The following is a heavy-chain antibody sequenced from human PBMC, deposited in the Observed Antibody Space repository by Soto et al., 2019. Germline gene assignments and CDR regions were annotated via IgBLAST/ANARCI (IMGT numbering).Heavy chain of an antibody. D-gene: IGHD1-26*01. CDR2: IDPSDSYT. CDR3: ARHSGSYPYYYGMDV. V-gene: IGHV5-10-1*01. J-gene: IGHJ6*02. CDR1: GYSFTSYW. Sequence: AGESLKISCKGSGYSFTSYWISWVRQMPGKGLEWMGRIDPSDSYTNYSPSFQGHVTLSADKSISTAYLQWSSLKASDTAMYYCARHSGSYPYYYGMDVWGQGTTVTVSS.